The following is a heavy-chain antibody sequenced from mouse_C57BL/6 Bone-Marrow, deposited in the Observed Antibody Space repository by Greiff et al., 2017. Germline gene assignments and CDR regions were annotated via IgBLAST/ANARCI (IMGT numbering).Heavy chain of an antibody. CDR2: IWRGGST. Sequence: QVQLKESGPGLVQPSQSLSITCTVSGFSLTSYGVHWVRQSPGKGLEWLGVIWRGGSTDYNAAFMSRLSITKDNSKSQVFFKMNSLQADDTAIYYCAKGGYGNPSCFAYWGQGTLVTVSA. CDR1: GFSLTSYG. D-gene: IGHD2-1*01. CDR3: AKGGYGNPSCFAY. J-gene: IGHJ3*01. V-gene: IGHV2-5*01.